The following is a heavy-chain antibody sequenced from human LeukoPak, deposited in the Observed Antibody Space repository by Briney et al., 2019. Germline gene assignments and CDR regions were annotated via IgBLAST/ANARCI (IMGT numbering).Heavy chain of an antibody. CDR2: IYYSGST. J-gene: IGHJ4*02. CDR1: GGSISSSSYY. CDR3: ARSVPDGYYQGYYFDY. Sequence: SETLSLTCTVSGGSISSSSYYWGWIRQPPGKGLEWIGNIYYSGSTYYNPSLKSRVTISVDTSKNQFSLKLSSVTVADTAVYYCARSVPDGYYQGYYFDYWGQGTLVTVSS. D-gene: IGHD5-24*01. V-gene: IGHV4-39*01.